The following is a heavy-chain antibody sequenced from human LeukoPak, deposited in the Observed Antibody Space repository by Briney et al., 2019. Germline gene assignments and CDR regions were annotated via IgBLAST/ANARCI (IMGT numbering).Heavy chain of an antibody. CDR1: GFTFSSYS. V-gene: IGHV3-48*02. D-gene: IGHD3-10*01. CDR3: ARYGSGTSYITNYFDY. Sequence: GGSLRLSGAASGFTFSSYSMNWVRQAPGKGLEWVSYISSDSRTIYYADPVKGRFTISRDNAKNSLYLQMKSLRDEDTAVYYCARYGSGTSYITNYFDYWGQGTLVTVSS. J-gene: IGHJ4*02. CDR2: ISSDSRTI.